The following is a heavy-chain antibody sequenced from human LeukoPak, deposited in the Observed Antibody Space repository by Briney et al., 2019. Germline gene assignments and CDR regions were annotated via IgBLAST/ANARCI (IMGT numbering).Heavy chain of an antibody. CDR3: ARHSSVLLWFGELALDDWFDP. J-gene: IGHJ5*02. D-gene: IGHD3-10*01. CDR2: IYYSGST. CDR1: GGSISSYY. Sequence: SETLSLTCTVSGGSISSYYWSWIRQPPGKGLEWIGYIYYSGSTNYSPSLKSRVTISVDTSKNQFSLKLSSVTAADTAVYYCARHSSVLLWFGELALDDWFDPWGQGTLVTVSS. V-gene: IGHV4-59*08.